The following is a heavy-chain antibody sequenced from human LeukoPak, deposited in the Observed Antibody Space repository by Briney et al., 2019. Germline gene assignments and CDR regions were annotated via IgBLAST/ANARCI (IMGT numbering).Heavy chain of an antibody. J-gene: IGHJ4*02. Sequence: GASVKVSCKASGYTFTGYYMHWVRQAPGQGLEWMGWINPNSGGTNYAQKFQGRVTMTRDTSISTAHVEVSRLRSDDTAVYYCARANFLYCSSSTCLFDYWGQGTLVTVSS. CDR2: INPNSGGT. V-gene: IGHV1-2*02. CDR3: ARANFLYCSSSTCLFDY. D-gene: IGHD2-2*01. CDR1: GYTFTGYY.